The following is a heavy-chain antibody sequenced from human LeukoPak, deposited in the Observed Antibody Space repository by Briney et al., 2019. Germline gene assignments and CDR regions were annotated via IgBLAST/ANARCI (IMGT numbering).Heavy chain of an antibody. CDR1: GFTFSSYA. D-gene: IGHD6-19*01. V-gene: IGHV3-23*01. Sequence: GGSLRLSCAASGFTFSSYAMSWVRQAPGKGLEWVSAISGSGGSTYYADSVKGRFTISRDNSKNTLYLQMNSLRAEDTAVYYCAKIRSRIAVAGTEFDYWGQGTLVTVSS. CDR3: AKIRSRIAVAGTEFDY. J-gene: IGHJ4*02. CDR2: ISGSGGST.